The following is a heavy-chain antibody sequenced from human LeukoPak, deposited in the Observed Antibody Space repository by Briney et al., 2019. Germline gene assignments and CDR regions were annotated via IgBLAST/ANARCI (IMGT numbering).Heavy chain of an antibody. V-gene: IGHV3-23*01. D-gene: IGHD3-3*01. Sequence: GGSLRLSCAPSGFTFSNYAMSWVRQAPGGGLEWISTVSGSGGTTYYVDSVKGRFTISRDNSKNTLFLQMNSLRDEDTAVYYCAKVPFTMTTAYIDYWGQGTLVTVSS. CDR2: VSGSGGTT. J-gene: IGHJ4*02. CDR3: AKVPFTMTTAYIDY. CDR1: GFTFSNYA.